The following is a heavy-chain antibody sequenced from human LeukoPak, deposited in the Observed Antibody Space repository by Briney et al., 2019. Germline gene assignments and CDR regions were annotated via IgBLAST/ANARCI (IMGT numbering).Heavy chain of an antibody. CDR1: GGTFSSYA. Sequence: SCKASGGTFSSYAMHWVRQAPGKGLEWVAVISYDGSNKYYADSVKGRFTISRDNSKNTLYLQMNSLRAEDTAVYYCASDAGEKGDYWGQGTLVTVSS. J-gene: IGHJ4*02. CDR3: ASDAGEKGDY. D-gene: IGHD3-10*01. V-gene: IGHV3-30-3*01. CDR2: ISYDGSNK.